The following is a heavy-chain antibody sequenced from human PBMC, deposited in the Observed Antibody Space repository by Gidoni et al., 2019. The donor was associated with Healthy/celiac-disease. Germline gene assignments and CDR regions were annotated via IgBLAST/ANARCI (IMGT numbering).Heavy chain of an antibody. D-gene: IGHD3-22*01. Sequence: EVQLLESGGGLVQPGGSLRLSCAASGFTFSSYAMSWVRQAPGKGLEWVSAISGSGGSTYYADSVKGRFTISRDNSKNTLYLQMNSLRAEDTAVYYCAKGLSYYYDSSGYGHDYWGQGTLVTVSS. V-gene: IGHV3-23*01. CDR1: GFTFSSYA. CDR3: AKGLSYYYDSSGYGHDY. CDR2: ISGSGGST. J-gene: IGHJ4*02.